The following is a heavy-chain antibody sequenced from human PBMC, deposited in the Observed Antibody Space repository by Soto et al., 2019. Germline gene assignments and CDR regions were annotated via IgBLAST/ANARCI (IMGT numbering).Heavy chain of an antibody. CDR2: INPRGGST. CDR3: AKTYGFLGGYYFDY. Sequence: QVQLVQSGAEVKKPGASVKVSCEASGYTFTNYYIHWVRQAPGQGLEWMAVINPRGGSTRYAQKFQCRVTMTRDTSTSTVYMELSSLRSEDTAVYYCAKTYGFLGGYYFDYWGQGTLVTVSS. V-gene: IGHV1-46*01. D-gene: IGHD3-16*01. CDR1: GYTFTNYY. J-gene: IGHJ4*02.